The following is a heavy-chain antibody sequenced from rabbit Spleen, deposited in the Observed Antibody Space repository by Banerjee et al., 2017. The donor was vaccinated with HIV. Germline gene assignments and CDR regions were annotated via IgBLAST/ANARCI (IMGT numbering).Heavy chain of an antibody. D-gene: IGHD6-1*01. CDR2: IYVGSSGGT. CDR3: ARNGGMLNYEL. J-gene: IGHJ4*01. Sequence: QEQLEESGGDLVKPEGSLTLTCTASGFSFSYSYWICWVRQAPGKGLEWIACIYVGSSGGTYYASWAKGRFTISKSSSTTVTLEMTSLTAADTAIYFCARNGGMLNYELWGPGTLVTVS. CDR1: GFSFSYSYW. V-gene: IGHV1S45*01.